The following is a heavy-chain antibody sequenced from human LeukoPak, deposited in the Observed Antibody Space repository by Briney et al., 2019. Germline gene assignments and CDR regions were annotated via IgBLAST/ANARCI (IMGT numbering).Heavy chain of an antibody. D-gene: IGHD1-14*01. V-gene: IGHV3-33*01. CDR1: GFTFGGYG. Sequence: GGSLRLSCAGSGFTFGGYGMHWFRQTPGKGLEWVAVIAYDGSRAFYADSVKGRFTISGDNSKNTMSVQMDDLRAEDTAVYYCTRYNNDHFDYWGQGTLVTVSS. CDR3: TRYNNDHFDY. J-gene: IGHJ4*02. CDR2: IAYDGSRA.